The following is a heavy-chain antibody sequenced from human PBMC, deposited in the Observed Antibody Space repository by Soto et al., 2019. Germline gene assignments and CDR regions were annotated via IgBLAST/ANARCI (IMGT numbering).Heavy chain of an antibody. Sequence: QVQLQESGPGLVKPSETLSGTCTVSGGSVRSGTYYWSWIRQAPGKGVEWVGYIHYSGSTNSNPPLKSRVTISVDTSKNQFSLKLSSVTAADKAVYYCARVVAAHATGFFDYLGQGTLVTVSS. CDR3: ARVVAAHATGFFDY. J-gene: IGHJ4*02. CDR2: IHYSGST. V-gene: IGHV4-61*01. D-gene: IGHD6-13*01. CDR1: GGSVRSGTYY.